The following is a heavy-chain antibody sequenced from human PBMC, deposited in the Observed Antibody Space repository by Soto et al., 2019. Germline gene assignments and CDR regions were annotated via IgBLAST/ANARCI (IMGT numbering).Heavy chain of an antibody. J-gene: IGHJ5*02. V-gene: IGHV3-23*01. D-gene: IGHD3-22*01. CDR3: VKSGDASCYSHAEA. Sequence: GGALRPSCGASGFTLGTNDMSWVRPAPGEGLEWASTIDGSGGITYYADSVKGRFTISRDNSRNTVYLQMNSLRGDDTALYYCVKSGDASCYSHAEAWGLGILVTVSS. CDR2: IDGSGGIT. CDR1: GFTLGTND.